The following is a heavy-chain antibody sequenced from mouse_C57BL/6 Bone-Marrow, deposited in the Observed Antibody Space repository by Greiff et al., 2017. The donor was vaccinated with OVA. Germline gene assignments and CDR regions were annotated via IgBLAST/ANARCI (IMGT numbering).Heavy chain of an antibody. D-gene: IGHD4-1*01. CDR3: AKLGRGY. CDR2: LYPGDGDT. V-gene: IGHV1-82*01. J-gene: IGHJ2*01. Sequence: VQLQQSGPELVKPGASVKISCKASGYAFSSSWMNWVKQRPGKGLEWIGRLYPGDGDTNYNGKFKGKATLTADKSSSTAYMQLSSLTSEDSAVYFCAKLGRGYWGQGTTLTVSS. CDR1: GYAFSSSW.